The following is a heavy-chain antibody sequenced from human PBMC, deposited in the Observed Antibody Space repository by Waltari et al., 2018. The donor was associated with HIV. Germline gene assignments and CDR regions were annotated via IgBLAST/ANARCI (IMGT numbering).Heavy chain of an antibody. CDR2: IKSKTDGGTT. J-gene: IGHJ3*02. CDR3: TTVPYSSSSFDDAFDI. D-gene: IGHD6-13*01. Sequence: EVQLVESGGGLVKPGGSLRLSCAASGFTFSNAWMSWVRQAPGKGLEWVGRIKSKTDGGTTDYAAPVKGRFTISRDDSKNTLYLQMNSLKTEDTAVYYCTTVPYSSSSFDDAFDIWGQGTMVTVSS. V-gene: IGHV3-15*01. CDR1: GFTFSNAW.